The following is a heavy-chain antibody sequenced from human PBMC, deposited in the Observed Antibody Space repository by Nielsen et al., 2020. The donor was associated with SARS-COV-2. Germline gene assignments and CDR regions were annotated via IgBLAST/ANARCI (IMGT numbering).Heavy chain of an antibody. J-gene: IGHJ4*02. D-gene: IGHD5-18*01. Sequence: SVKVSCKASGGTFSSYAISWVRQAPGQGLEWMGRIIPILGIANYAQKFQGRVTITADKSTSTAYMELSSLRSEDTAVYYCARSRLGYSYGDDTDYWGQGTLVTVSS. CDR1: GGTFSSYA. CDR2: IIPILGIA. CDR3: ARSRLGYSYGDDTDY. V-gene: IGHV1-69*04.